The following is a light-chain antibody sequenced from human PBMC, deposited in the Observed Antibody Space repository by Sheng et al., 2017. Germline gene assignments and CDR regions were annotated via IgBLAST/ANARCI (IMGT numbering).Light chain of an antibody. CDR1: QDISNY. J-gene: IGKJ1*01. CDR3: QQSRYTPRT. V-gene: IGKV1-39*01. Sequence: DIQMTQSPSSLSASVGDRVTITCQASQDISNYLNWYLQKPGKAPKVLIYATSILESGVPSRFSGSGSGTDFTLTISSLQPEDFGSYYCQQSRYTPRTFGQGTKVEIK. CDR2: ATS.